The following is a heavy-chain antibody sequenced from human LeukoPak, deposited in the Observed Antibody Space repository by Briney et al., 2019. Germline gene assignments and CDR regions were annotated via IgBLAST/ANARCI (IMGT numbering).Heavy chain of an antibody. J-gene: IGHJ4*02. Sequence: PSETLSLTCTVSGGSISSYYWSWIRQPPGKGLEWIGEINHSGSTNYNPSLKSRVTISVDTSKNQFSLKLSSVTAADTAVYYCASASYYYYDSSGYYYALSYFDYWGQGTLVTVSS. CDR3: ASASYYYYDSSGYYYALSYFDY. D-gene: IGHD3-22*01. V-gene: IGHV4-34*01. CDR1: GGSISSYY. CDR2: INHSGST.